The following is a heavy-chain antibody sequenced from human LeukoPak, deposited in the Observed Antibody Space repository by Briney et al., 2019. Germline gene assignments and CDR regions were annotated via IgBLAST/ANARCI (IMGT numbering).Heavy chain of an antibody. CDR3: AKDRAGDRAFDI. V-gene: IGHV3-23*01. D-gene: IGHD7-27*01. CDR1: GFTFSSYA. J-gene: IGHJ3*02. Sequence: GSLRLSCAASGFTFSSYAMSWVRQAPGKGLEWVSAISGSGGSTYYADSVKGRFTISRDNSKNTLYLQMNSLRAEDTAVYYCAKDRAGDRAFDIWGQGTMVTVSS. CDR2: ISGSGGST.